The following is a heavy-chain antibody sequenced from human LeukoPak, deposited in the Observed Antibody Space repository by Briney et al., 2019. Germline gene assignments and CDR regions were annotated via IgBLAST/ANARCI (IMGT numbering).Heavy chain of an antibody. D-gene: IGHD3-16*02. V-gene: IGHV4-31*03. Sequence: SETLSLTCTVSGGSISSGGYYWSWIRQHPGKGLEWIGYIYYSGSTYYNPSLKSRVTISVDTSKNQFSLKLSSVTAADTAVYYCARSHDHLWGNYPDYWGQGTLVTVSS. CDR1: GGSISSGGYY. J-gene: IGHJ4*02. CDR2: IYYSGST. CDR3: ARSHDHLWGNYPDY.